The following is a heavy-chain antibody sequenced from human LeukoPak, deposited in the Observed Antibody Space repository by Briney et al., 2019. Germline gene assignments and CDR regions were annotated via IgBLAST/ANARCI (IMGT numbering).Heavy chain of an antibody. CDR2: IYYRGNT. J-gene: IGHJ4*02. CDR1: GDSISSYNYF. Sequence: PSETLSLICTVSGDSISSYNYFWGWIRQPPGKGLEWVGSIYYRGNTYYNPSLKSRVTLSADTSKNQFSLKVTSVTAADMAVYYCARASSGYYWDFDYWGQGALVTVSS. V-gene: IGHV4-39*01. CDR3: ARASSGYYWDFDY. D-gene: IGHD3-22*01.